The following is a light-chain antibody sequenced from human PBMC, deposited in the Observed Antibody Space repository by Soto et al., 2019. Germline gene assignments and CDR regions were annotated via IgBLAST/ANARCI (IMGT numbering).Light chain of an antibody. J-gene: IGKJ1*01. CDR3: QQSYSTSSM. CDR2: AAS. CDR1: QSIRSA. Sequence: IHVTLSPSSLSASIGDRVTITCRASQSIRSALGLYQQKPGKAPKLLIYAASSLQSGVPSRFSGSGSETEFTLTISSLQPEDFATYSCQQSYSTSSMFGQGTKVDI. V-gene: IGKV1-39*01.